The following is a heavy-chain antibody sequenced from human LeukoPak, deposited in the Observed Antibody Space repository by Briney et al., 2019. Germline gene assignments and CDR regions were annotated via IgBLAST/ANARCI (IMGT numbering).Heavy chain of an antibody. V-gene: IGHV3-21*01. D-gene: IGHD3-10*01. CDR2: IISSSSYI. J-gene: IGHJ5*02. CDR1: GFTFSSYS. CDR3: AREYYYGSGSFEFPNWFDL. Sequence: GRSLRLSCAPSGFTFSSYSMNWVGHAPGKGLEWVSSIISSSSYIYYADSVKGRFTISRHNAQNPMYLQMNSLRAEDTAVYYCAREYYYGSGSFEFPNWFDLWGQGTLVTVSS.